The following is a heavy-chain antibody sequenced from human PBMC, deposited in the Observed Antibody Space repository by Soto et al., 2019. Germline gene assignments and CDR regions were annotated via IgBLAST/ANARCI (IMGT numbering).Heavy chain of an antibody. Sequence: PSQTLSLTCAISGYSVSIGSASWNWIRQSPSRGLDLLGRTYYRSKWYNDYSVSVKSRISINPDTSKNQFSLQLNSVTPEDTAVYYCARDGSAGSLSDYWGQGTLVTVSS. CDR1: GYSVSIGSAS. CDR2: TYYRSKWYN. CDR3: ARDGSAGSLSDY. V-gene: IGHV6-1*01. D-gene: IGHD3-16*02. J-gene: IGHJ4*02.